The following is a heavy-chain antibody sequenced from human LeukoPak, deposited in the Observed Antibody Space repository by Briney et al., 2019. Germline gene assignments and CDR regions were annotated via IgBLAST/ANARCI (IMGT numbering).Heavy chain of an antibody. J-gene: IGHJ4*02. CDR2: ISAYNGNT. D-gene: IGHD3-3*01. Sequence: GASVKVSCKASGYTFTSYGISWVRQAPGHVLEWMGWISAYNGNTNYAQKLQGRVTMTTDTSTSTAYMELRSLRSDDTAVYYCVAIVGATYYDFWSGYYLFDYWGQGTLVTVSS. V-gene: IGHV1-18*01. CDR1: GYTFTSYG. CDR3: VAIVGATYYDFWSGYYLFDY.